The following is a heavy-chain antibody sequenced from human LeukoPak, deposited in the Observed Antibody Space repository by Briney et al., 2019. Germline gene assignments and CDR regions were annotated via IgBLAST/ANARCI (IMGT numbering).Heavy chain of an antibody. J-gene: IGHJ3*02. V-gene: IGHV3-23*01. D-gene: IGHD2-8*01. Sequence: GGSLRLSCAAPGFTFSSYAMSWVRQAPGKGLEWVSAISGSGGSTYYADSVKGRFTISRDNSKNTLYLQMNSLRAEDTAVYYCAKASLYCTNGVCYSWAFDIWGQGTMVTVSS. CDR3: AKASLYCTNGVCYSWAFDI. CDR2: ISGSGGST. CDR1: GFTFSSYA.